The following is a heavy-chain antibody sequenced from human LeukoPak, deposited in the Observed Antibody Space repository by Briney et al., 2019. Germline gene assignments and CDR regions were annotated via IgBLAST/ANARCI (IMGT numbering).Heavy chain of an antibody. CDR1: GFTFSSYW. V-gene: IGHV3-7*01. CDR3: ARPIYSSSWDAFNI. D-gene: IGHD6-13*01. Sequence: GGSLRLSCAASGFTFSSYWMSWVRQAPGKGLECVANINQDGSKVYYVDSVKGRFTISRDKAKKSLFLQMNSLRAEDTAVYYCARPIYSSSWDAFNIWGQGTMVTLSS. J-gene: IGHJ3*02. CDR2: INQDGSKV.